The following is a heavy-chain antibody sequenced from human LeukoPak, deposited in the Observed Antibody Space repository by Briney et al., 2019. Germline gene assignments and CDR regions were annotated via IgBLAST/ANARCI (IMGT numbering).Heavy chain of an antibody. D-gene: IGHD6-19*01. Sequence: ASVKVSCKASGYTFTSYGISWVRQAPGQGLEWMGWINAGNGNTKYSQKFQGRVTITRDTSASTAYMELSSLRSEDTAVYYCARNPTLSYSSGWSDEDYWGQGTLVTVSS. CDR2: INAGNGNT. CDR1: GYTFTSYG. V-gene: IGHV1-3*01. J-gene: IGHJ4*02. CDR3: ARNPTLSYSSGWSDEDY.